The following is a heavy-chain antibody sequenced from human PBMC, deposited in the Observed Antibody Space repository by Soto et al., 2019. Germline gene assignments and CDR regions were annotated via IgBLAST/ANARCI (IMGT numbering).Heavy chain of an antibody. V-gene: IGHV4-34*01. Sequence: SETLSLTCAVYGGSFSGYYWSWIRQPPGKGLEWIGEINHSGSTNYNPSLKSRVTISVDTSKNQFSLKLSSVTAADTAVYYCARGGGKLGWFDPWGQGTLVTVSS. CDR2: INHSGST. J-gene: IGHJ5*02. D-gene: IGHD6-13*01. CDR1: GGSFSGYY. CDR3: ARGGGKLGWFDP.